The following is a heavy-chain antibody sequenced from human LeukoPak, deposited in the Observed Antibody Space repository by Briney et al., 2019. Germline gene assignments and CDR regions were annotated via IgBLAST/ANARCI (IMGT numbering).Heavy chain of an antibody. CDR3: ELRYFDWLSQNNDY. Sequence: GASVKVSCKASGYTFTGYYMHWVRQAPGQGLEWMGWINPNSGGTSYAQKFQGRVTMTRDTSISTAYMALSRLRSDDTAVYYCELRYFDWLSQNNDYWGQGTLVTVSS. V-gene: IGHV1-2*02. J-gene: IGHJ4*02. CDR2: INPNSGGT. CDR1: GYTFTGYY. D-gene: IGHD3-9*01.